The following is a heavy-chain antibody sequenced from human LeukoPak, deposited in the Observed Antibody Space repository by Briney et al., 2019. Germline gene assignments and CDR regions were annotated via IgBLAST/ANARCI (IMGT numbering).Heavy chain of an antibody. CDR2: IRSKAYGGTT. J-gene: IGHJ3*02. D-gene: IGHD4-17*01. CDR1: GFTFGDYA. V-gene: IGHV3-49*04. Sequence: PGGSLRLSCTASGFTFGDYAMSWVRQAPGKGLEWVGFIRSKAYGGTTEYAASVKGRFTISRDDSKSIAYLQMNSLKTEDTAVYYCTRLRLARMGAFDIWGQGTMVTVSS. CDR3: TRLRLARMGAFDI.